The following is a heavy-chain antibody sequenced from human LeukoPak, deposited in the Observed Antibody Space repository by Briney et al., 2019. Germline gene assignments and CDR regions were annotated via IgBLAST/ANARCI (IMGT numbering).Heavy chain of an antibody. CDR2: IYYSGST. V-gene: IGHV4-39*07. J-gene: IGHJ5*02. CDR3: ARHSWTGSQARWFDP. Sequence: SETLSLTCTVSGGSISSSSYYWGWIRQPPGKGLEWIGSIYYSGSTYYNPSLKSRVTISVDTSKNQFSLKLSSVTAADTAVYYCARHSWTGSQARWFDPWGQGTLVTVSS. D-gene: IGHD1-1*01. CDR1: GGSISSSSYY.